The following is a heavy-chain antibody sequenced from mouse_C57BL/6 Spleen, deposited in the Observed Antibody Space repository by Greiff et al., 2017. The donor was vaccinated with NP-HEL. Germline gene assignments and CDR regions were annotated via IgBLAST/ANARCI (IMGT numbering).Heavy chain of an antibody. CDR2: IDPEDGET. J-gene: IGHJ2*01. CDR1: GFNIKDYY. D-gene: IGHD1-1*01. Sequence: VQLQQSGAELVKPGASVKLSCTASGFNIKDYYMHWVKQRTEQGLEWIGRIDPEDGETKYDPKFQGKATITADTSSNTAYLQLSSLTSEDTAVYYCARRSYYGSSHYFDYWGQGTTLTVSS. V-gene: IGHV14-2*01. CDR3: ARRSYYGSSHYFDY.